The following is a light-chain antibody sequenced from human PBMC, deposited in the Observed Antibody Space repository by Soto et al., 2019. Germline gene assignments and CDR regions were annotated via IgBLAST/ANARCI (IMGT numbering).Light chain of an antibody. J-gene: IGKJ1*01. Sequence: EIVLTQSPGTLSLSPGERATLSCRASQSVSSSSLAWYQQKPGQAPRLLIYDASSRATGIPDRFSGSGSGTDFALTISRLAPEDFAVYYCQQYRTFGQGTKVEIK. CDR1: QSVSSSS. V-gene: IGKV3-20*01. CDR3: QQYRT. CDR2: DAS.